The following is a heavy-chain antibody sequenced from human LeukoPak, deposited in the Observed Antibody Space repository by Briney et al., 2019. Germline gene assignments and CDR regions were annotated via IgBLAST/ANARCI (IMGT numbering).Heavy chain of an antibody. CDR3: AYYGDYGGAEYFQH. D-gene: IGHD4-17*01. CDR1: GFIFSDYS. J-gene: IGHJ1*01. CDR2: ISTHSTYT. Sequence: PGGSLRLSCAASGFIFSDYSMSWIRQAPGKGLEWVSYISTHSTYTHYADSVRGRFTISRDNAKNSLYLQMNSLRAEDTAVYYCAYYGDYGGAEYFQHWGQGTLVTVSS. V-gene: IGHV3-11*06.